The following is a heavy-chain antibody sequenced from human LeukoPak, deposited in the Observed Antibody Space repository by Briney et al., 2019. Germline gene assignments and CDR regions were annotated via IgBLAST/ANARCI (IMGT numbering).Heavy chain of an antibody. CDR2: IYYSGST. CDR3: ARGASPLLRYFDWLSQYYFDY. D-gene: IGHD3-9*01. J-gene: IGHJ4*02. Sequence: PSETLSLTCTVSGGSISSYYWSWIRQPPGKGLEWIGYIYYSGSTNYNPSLKSRVTISVDTSKNQFSLKLSSVTAADTAVYYCARGASPLLRYFDWLSQYYFDYWGQGTLVTVSS. CDR1: GGSISSYY. V-gene: IGHV4-59*01.